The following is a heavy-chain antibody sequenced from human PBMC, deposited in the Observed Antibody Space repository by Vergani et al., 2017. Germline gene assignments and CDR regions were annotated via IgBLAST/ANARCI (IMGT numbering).Heavy chain of an antibody. V-gene: IGHV4-61*02. J-gene: IGHJ5*02. CDR1: GGSVSSGSYY. Sequence: QVQLQESGPGLVKPSQTLSLTCTVSGGSVSSGSYYWSWIRQPAGKGLEWIGRIYFSGSTSYNPSLKSRVIMSIDTSKNQFSLKLGSVTAADTAVYYCARERILVAGTGDRFDPWGQGTLVTVSS. CDR2: IYFSGST. CDR3: ARERILVAGTGDRFDP. D-gene: IGHD6-19*01.